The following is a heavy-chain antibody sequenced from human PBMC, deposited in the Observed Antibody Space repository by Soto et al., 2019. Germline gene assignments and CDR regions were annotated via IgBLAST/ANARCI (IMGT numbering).Heavy chain of an antibody. CDR2: INWNGGST. V-gene: IGHV3-20*01. CDR1: GFTFDDYG. Sequence: GGSLRLSCAASGFTFDDYGMSWVRQAPGKGLEWVSGINWNGGSTGYADSVKGRFTISRDNAKNSLYLQMNSLRAEDTALYHCARAARVAVAGTYYYYYMDVWGKGTTVTVSS. D-gene: IGHD6-19*01. J-gene: IGHJ6*03. CDR3: ARAARVAVAGTYYYYYMDV.